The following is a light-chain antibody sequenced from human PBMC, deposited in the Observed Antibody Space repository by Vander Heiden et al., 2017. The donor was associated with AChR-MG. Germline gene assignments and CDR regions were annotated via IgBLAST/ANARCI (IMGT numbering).Light chain of an antibody. J-gene: IGLJ3*02. CDR2: RSN. V-gene: IGLV1-47*01. Sequence: QSVLTQPPSASGPPGQRVTISCSGSSSNIGSNYVYWYQQLPRTAPTLLIYRSNQRPSGAPDRFSGSKSGTSASLAISGLRSEDEADYYCAAWDDSLSGWVFGGGTKLTVL. CDR3: AAWDDSLSGWV. CDR1: SSNIGSNY.